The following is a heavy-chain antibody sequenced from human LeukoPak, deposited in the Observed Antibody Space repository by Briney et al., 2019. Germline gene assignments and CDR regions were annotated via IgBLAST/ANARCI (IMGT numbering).Heavy chain of an antibody. V-gene: IGHV3-30*02. D-gene: IGHD3-22*01. CDR3: AKGRYYDTSGYPIDP. CDR2: IRYDENIK. Sequence: PGGSLRLSCAASGFTLTTYDMHWVRQAPGKGLEWVAFIRYDENIKYFADSVKGRFTISRDTSKNTLYLQMNSLRADDTAVYYCAKGRYYDTSGYPIDPWGQGTLVTVSS. J-gene: IGHJ5*02. CDR1: GFTLTTYD.